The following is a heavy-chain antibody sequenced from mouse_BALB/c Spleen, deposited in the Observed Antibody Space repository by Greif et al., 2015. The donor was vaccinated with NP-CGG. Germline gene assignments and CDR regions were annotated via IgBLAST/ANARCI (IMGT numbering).Heavy chain of an antibody. CDR1: GYAFSSYW. Sequence: VKLVESGAELVRPGSSVKISCKASGYAFSSYWMNWVKQRPGQGLEWIGQIYPGDGDTNYNGKFKGKATLTADKSSSTAYMQLSSLTSEDSAVYFCARWATVPYYFDYWGQGTTLTVSS. D-gene: IGHD1-1*01. J-gene: IGHJ2*01. CDR3: ARWATVPYYFDY. V-gene: IGHV1-80*01. CDR2: IYPGDGDT.